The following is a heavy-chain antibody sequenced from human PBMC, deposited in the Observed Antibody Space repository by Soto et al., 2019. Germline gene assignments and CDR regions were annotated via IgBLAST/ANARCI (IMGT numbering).Heavy chain of an antibody. V-gene: IGHV4-39*01. CDR1: GGSISSTSYY. J-gene: IGHJ4*02. CDR3: SRDDSDWFFN. D-gene: IGHD3-9*01. Sequence: SETLSLTCSVSGGSISSTSYYWGWVRQPPGKGLEWIGNIYYSGDTYYNPSLKSRVTISVDTSNNQFSLKLNSVTAADTAVYYCSRDDSDWFFNWGRGTLVTVSS. CDR2: IYYSGDT.